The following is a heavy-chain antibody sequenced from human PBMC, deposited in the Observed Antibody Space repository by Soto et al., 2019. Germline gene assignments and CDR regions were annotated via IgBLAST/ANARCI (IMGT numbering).Heavy chain of an antibody. D-gene: IGHD3-22*01. J-gene: IGHJ4*02. Sequence: PSETLSLTCTVSGGSISSSSYYWGWIRQPPGKGLEWIGSIYYSGSTYYNPSLKSRVTISVDTSKNQFSLKLSSVTAADTAVYYCARLGAFTYYYDSSGLVYYWGQGTLLTVSS. CDR1: GGSISSSSYY. CDR3: ARLGAFTYYYDSSGLVYY. CDR2: IYYSGST. V-gene: IGHV4-39*01.